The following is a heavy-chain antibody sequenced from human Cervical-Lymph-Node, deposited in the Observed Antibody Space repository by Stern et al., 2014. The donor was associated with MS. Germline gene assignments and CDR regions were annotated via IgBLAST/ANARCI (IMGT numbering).Heavy chain of an antibody. J-gene: IGHJ4*02. Sequence: QVQLQESGPGLVKPSQTLSLTCAISGDSVSSNSAAWNWIRQSPSRGLEWLGRTYYRSKWFYDYAESVKSRITINPDTSKNQFSLHLKSGTPEDTAVYYCARDFDLGLGFDCWGQGTLVTVSS. CDR2: TYYRSKWFY. CDR1: GDSVSSNSAA. CDR3: ARDFDLGLGFDC. V-gene: IGHV6-1*01. D-gene: IGHD3-9*01.